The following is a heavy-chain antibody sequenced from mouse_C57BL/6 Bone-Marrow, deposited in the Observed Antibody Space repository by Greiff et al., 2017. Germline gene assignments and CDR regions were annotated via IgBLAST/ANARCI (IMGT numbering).Heavy chain of an antibody. CDR1: GYTFTDYY. CDR2: INPNNGGT. Sequence: VQLQQSGPELVKPGASVKISCKASGYTFTDYYMNWVKQSHGKSLEWIGDINPNNGGTSYNQKFKGKATLTVDKSSSTAYMELRSLTSEDSAVYYCARDRYYGSSYGYFDVWGTGTTVTVSS. J-gene: IGHJ1*03. V-gene: IGHV1-26*01. CDR3: ARDRYYGSSYGYFDV. D-gene: IGHD1-1*01.